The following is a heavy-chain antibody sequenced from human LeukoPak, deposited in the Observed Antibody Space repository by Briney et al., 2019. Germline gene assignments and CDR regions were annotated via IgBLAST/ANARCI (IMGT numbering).Heavy chain of an antibody. Sequence: ASVKVSCKASGYTFTGYYMHWVRQAPGQGLEWMGWINPNSGGTNYAQKFQGRVTMTRDTSISTAYMELSRLRSDDTAVYYCARGSVAARPAEYYFDYWGQGTLVTVSS. CDR2: INPNSGGT. CDR1: GYTFTGYY. D-gene: IGHD6-6*01. CDR3: ARGSVAARPAEYYFDY. J-gene: IGHJ4*02. V-gene: IGHV1-2*02.